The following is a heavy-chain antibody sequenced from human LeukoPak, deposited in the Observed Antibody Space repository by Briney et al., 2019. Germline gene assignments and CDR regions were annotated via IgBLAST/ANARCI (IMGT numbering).Heavy chain of an antibody. J-gene: IGHJ6*03. CDR2: IYHSGST. D-gene: IGHD1-1*01. Sequence: SETLSLTCTVSGYSISSGYYWGWIRQPPGKGLEWIGSIYHSGSTYYNPSLKSRVTISVDTSKNQFSLKLSSVTAADTAVYYCAREQPWNPYYYYYYMDVWGKGTTVTVSS. CDR3: AREQPWNPYYYYYYMDV. CDR1: GYSISSGYY. V-gene: IGHV4-38-2*02.